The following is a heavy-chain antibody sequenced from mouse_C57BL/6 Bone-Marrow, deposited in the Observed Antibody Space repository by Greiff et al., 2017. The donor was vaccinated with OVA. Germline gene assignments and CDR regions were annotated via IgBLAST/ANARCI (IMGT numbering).Heavy chain of an antibody. CDR3: ARDGNSYYYAMDY. CDR2: IDPSDSYT. J-gene: IGHJ4*01. D-gene: IGHD2-1*01. V-gene: IGHV1-69*01. Sequence: QVQLQQPGAELVMPGASVKLSCKASGYTFTSYWMHWVKQRPGQGLEWIGEIDPSDSYTNYNQKFKGKSTLTVDKSSSTAYMQLSSLTSEDSAVYYCARDGNSYYYAMDYWGQGTSVTVSS. CDR1: GYTFTSYW.